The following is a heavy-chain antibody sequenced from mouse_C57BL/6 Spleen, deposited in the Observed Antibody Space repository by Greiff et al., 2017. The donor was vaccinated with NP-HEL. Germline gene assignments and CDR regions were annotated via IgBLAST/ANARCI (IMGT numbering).Heavy chain of an antibody. Sequence: EVQGVESGGGLVKPGGSLKLSCAASGFTFSDYGMHWVRQAPEEGLEWVAYISSGSSTIYYADTVKGRFTISRDNAKNTLFLQMTSLRSEDTAMYYCARGTTVVGYAMDYWGQGTSVTVSS. J-gene: IGHJ4*01. D-gene: IGHD1-1*01. CDR3: ARGTTVVGYAMDY. CDR1: GFTFSDYG. CDR2: ISSGSSTI. V-gene: IGHV5-17*01.